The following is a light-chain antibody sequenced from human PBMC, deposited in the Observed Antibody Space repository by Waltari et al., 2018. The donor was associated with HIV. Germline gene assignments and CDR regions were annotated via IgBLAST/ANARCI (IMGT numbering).Light chain of an antibody. CDR2: GNT. V-gene: IGLV1-40*01. J-gene: IGLJ1*01. CDR3: QSYDSGLTAYV. Sequence: QSVLTQPPSVSGAPGQRVTICCTGSSSNIGAGHDVHWCQQLPGTAPKLLIYGNTNRPAGVPVRFSGSKSGTSASLAITGLQAEDEADYYCQSYDSGLTAYVFGTGTKVTVL. CDR1: SSNIGAGHD.